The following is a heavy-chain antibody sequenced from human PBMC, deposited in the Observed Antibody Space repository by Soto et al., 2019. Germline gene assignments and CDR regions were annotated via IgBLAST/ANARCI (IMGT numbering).Heavy chain of an antibody. D-gene: IGHD3-3*01. CDR3: ASATGLECLFSYS. CDR1: GGTFSSYA. J-gene: IGHJ1*01. Sequence: QVQLVQSGAEVKKPGSSVKVSCKASGGTFSSYAISWVRQAPGQGLEWMGGIIPIFGTANYAQKFQGSVTSTAHDSASTAYMEPSSLSSAAPAVYYCASATGLECLFSYSWGQGTLVTVSS. CDR2: IIPIFGTA. V-gene: IGHV1-69*12.